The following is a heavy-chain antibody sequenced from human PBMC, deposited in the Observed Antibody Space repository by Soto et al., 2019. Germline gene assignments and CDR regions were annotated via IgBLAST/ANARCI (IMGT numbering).Heavy chain of an antibody. D-gene: IGHD3-16*01. Sequence: GGSLRLSCAASGFTFSSYSMNWVRQAPGKGLEWVSSISSSSSYIYYADSVKGRFTISRDNAKNSLYLQMNSLRAEDTAVYYCARRSGELYYFDYWGQGTLVTVSS. V-gene: IGHV3-21*01. CDR1: GFTFSSYS. J-gene: IGHJ4*02. CDR3: ARRSGELYYFDY. CDR2: ISSSSSYI.